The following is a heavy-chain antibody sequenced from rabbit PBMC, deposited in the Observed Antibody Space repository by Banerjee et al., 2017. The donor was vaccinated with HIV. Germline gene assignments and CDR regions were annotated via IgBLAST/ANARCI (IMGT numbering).Heavy chain of an antibody. CDR2: IDDGDGST. V-gene: IGHV1S47*01. CDR3: ARDGGYIGYSPLDL. J-gene: IGHJ6*01. Sequence: QEQLEESGGDLVKPEGSLTLTCTASGFSFSNKYVMCWVRQAPGKGPEWIACIDDGDGSTYYASWVNGRFSISRSTSLNTVTLQMTSLTAADTATYFCARDGGYIGYSPLDLWGPGTLVTVS. D-gene: IGHD7-1*01. CDR1: GFSFSNKYV.